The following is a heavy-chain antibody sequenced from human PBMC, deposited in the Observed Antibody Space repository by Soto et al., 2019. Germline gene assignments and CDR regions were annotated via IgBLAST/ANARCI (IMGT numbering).Heavy chain of an antibody. J-gene: IGHJ6*02. V-gene: IGHV1-18*01. CDR1: GYTFTSYG. CDR2: ISAYNGNT. CDR3: ARYRDGYNIYYYYGMDV. Sequence: QVPLVQSGAEVKKPGASVKVSCKASGYTFTSYGISWVRQAPGQGLEWMGWISAYNGNTNYAQKLQGRVTMTTDTSTSTAYMELRSLRSDDTAVYYCARYRDGYNIYYYYGMDVWGQGTTVTVSS. D-gene: IGHD5-12*01.